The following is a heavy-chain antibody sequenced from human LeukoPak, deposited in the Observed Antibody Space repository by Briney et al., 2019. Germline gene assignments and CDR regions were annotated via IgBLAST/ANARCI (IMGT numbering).Heavy chain of an antibody. V-gene: IGHV5-51*01. CDR3: TRVVLSGSCPLCDY. D-gene: IGHD1-26*01. CDR1: GYSFSNYW. CDR2: IYPGDSDT. Sequence: GESLKISCKGSGYSFSNYWIGWVRQMPGKGLEWMGIIYPGDSDTRYSPSFQGQVTISADKSISTAYLQWSSLKASDTAMYYCTRVVLSGSCPLCDYWGQGTLVTVSS. J-gene: IGHJ4*02.